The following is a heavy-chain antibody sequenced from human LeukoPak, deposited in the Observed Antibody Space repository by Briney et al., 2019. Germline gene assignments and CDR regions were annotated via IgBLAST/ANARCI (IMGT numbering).Heavy chain of an antibody. J-gene: IGHJ4*02. CDR2: VYASGTT. V-gene: IGHV4-4*07. D-gene: IGHD2-15*01. CDR1: GDSIRSFF. Sequence: PSETLSLTCTVSGDSIRSFFWSWIRQPAGKRLEWIGRVYASGTTNYNPSLKSRVTMSVDTSKNQLSLKVTSVTAADTAVYYCTTAFGGSEKWGQGTLATVSS. CDR3: TTAFGGSEK.